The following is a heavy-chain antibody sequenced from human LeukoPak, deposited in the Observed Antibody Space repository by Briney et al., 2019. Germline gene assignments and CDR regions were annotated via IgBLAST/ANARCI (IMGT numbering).Heavy chain of an antibody. CDR1: GYSMSSGYY. V-gene: IGHV4-38-2*02. J-gene: IGHJ4*02. CDR3: ARDRAAAAGTGDY. D-gene: IGHD6-13*01. CDR2: IYHSGST. Sequence: SETLCLTCTVSGYSMSSGYYWGWIRQPPGKGLEWIGSIYHSGSTYYNPSLKSRVTISVDTSKNQFSLKLSSVTAADTAVYYCARDRAAAAGTGDYWGQGTLVTVSS.